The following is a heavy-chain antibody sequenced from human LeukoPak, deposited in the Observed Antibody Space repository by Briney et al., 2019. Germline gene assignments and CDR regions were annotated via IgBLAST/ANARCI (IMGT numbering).Heavy chain of an antibody. CDR2: IIPILGIA. CDR1: GGTFSSYA. J-gene: IGHJ4*02. CDR3: ARDRGAYDSSGYYADY. D-gene: IGHD3-22*01. V-gene: IGHV1-69*04. Sequence: ASVTVSYKASGGTFSSYALSWVRQAPGQGLEWMGRIIPILGIANYAQKFQGRVTITADKSTSTAYMELSSLRSEDTAVYYCARDRGAYDSSGYYADYWGQGTLVTVSS.